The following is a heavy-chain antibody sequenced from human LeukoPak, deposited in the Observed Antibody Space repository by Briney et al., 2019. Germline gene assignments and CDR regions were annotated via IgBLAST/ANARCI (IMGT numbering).Heavy chain of an antibody. CDR1: GFTFSSTW. V-gene: IGHV3-7*04. D-gene: IGHD1-26*01. Sequence: GGSLRLSCAASGFTFSSTWMTWVRQAPGKGLEWVANIKEDGSLRDYVDSVMGRFTIFRDNAKNSLYLQMNSLRHEDTAVYYCARDGALTVGSFDIWGQGTMVTVSS. CDR3: ARDGALTVGSFDI. J-gene: IGHJ3*02. CDR2: IKEDGSLR.